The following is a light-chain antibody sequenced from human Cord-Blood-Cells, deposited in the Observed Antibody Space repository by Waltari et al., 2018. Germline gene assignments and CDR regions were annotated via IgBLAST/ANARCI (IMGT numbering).Light chain of an antibody. CDR3: QQYNNWPIT. Sequence: EIVMTPSPATLSVSPGERATLSCMASQSVRSTLAWYQQKPGQAPRLLIYGASTRATGIPARFSGSGTGTEFTLTISSLQSEEFAVYYWQQYNNWPITFGQGTRLESK. CDR1: QSVRST. CDR2: GAS. J-gene: IGKJ5*01. V-gene: IGKV3-15*01.